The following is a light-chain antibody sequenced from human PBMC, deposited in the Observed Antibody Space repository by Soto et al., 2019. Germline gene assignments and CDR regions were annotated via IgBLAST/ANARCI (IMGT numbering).Light chain of an antibody. CDR1: QDISNF. Sequence: EIQMTQSPSSLSASVGDRVTITCQASQDISNFLNWYQQKPGKAPKLLIYDASNLETGVPSRFSGSGSGTDFSFTISSLQPEDIATYFCQHYDNIPYTFGQGTKLEIK. J-gene: IGKJ2*01. CDR2: DAS. V-gene: IGKV1-33*01. CDR3: QHYDNIPYT.